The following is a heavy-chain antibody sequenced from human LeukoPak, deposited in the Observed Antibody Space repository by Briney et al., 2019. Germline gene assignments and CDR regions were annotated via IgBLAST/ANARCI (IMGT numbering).Heavy chain of an antibody. J-gene: IGHJ4*02. CDR3: ARARGYCSGGSCYWGH. CDR2: IKQDGSEK. D-gene: IGHD2-15*01. V-gene: IGHV3-7*01. CDR1: GFTFSSYW. Sequence: GTLRLSCAASGFTFSSYWMSWVRQAPGKGLEWVANIKQDGSEKYYVDSVKGRFTISRDNAKNSLYLKMNSLRAEDTAVYYCARARGYCSGGSCYWGHWGQGTLVTVSS.